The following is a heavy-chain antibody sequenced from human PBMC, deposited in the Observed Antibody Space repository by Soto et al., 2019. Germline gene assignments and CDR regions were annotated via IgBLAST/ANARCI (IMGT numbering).Heavy chain of an antibody. CDR1: GFTFSSYG. CDR2: ISYDGSNK. CDR3: AKDRRDGYNVGFDY. D-gene: IGHD5-12*01. J-gene: IGHJ4*02. Sequence: QVQLVESGGGVVQPGRSLRLSCAASGFTFSSYGMHWVRQAPGKGLEWVAVISYDGSNKYYADSVKGRFTISRDNSKNTLYLQMNSLRAEDTAVYYCAKDRRDGYNVGFDYWGQGTLVTVSS. V-gene: IGHV3-30*18.